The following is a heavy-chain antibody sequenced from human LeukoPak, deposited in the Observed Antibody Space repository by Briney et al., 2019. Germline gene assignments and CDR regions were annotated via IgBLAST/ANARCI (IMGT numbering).Heavy chain of an antibody. CDR2: INHSGST. CDR1: GGSFSGYY. D-gene: IGHD6-13*01. V-gene: IGHV4-34*01. CDR3: ARDISSSWYHYMDV. Sequence: SETLSLTCAVYGGSFSGYYWSWIRQPPGKGLEWIGEINHSGSTNYNPSLKSRVTISVDTSKNQFSLKLSSVSAADTAVYYCARDISSSWYHYMDVWGKGTTVTVSS. J-gene: IGHJ6*03.